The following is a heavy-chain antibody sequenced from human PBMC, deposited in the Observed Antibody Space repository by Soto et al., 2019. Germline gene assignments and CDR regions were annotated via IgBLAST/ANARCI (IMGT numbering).Heavy chain of an antibody. J-gene: IGHJ6*03. CDR1: GGSFSGYY. CDR3: ARGLDYGDYYYYYYMDV. D-gene: IGHD4-17*01. V-gene: IGHV4-34*01. Sequence: QVQLQQWGAGLLKPSETLSLTCAVYGGSFSGYYWSWIRQPPGKGLEWIGEINHSGSTNYNPSLRSRVTISVDTSKNQFSRKLSSVTAADTAVYYCARGLDYGDYYYYYYMDVWGKGTTVTVSS. CDR2: INHSGST.